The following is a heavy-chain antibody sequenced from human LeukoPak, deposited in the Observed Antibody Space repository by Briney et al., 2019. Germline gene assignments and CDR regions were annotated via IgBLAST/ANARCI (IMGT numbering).Heavy chain of an antibody. CDR2: INYSGTP. J-gene: IGHJ6*03. CDR1: GVSFSNYY. D-gene: IGHD3-9*01. CDR3: ARLYRGLRYFPHYYYYMDV. V-gene: IGHV4-34*01. Sequence: PSETLSLTCAVSGVSFSNYYWCWIRQSPGKGLEWIGEINYSGTPTYNPSLKSRVTISVDTSKNQFSLKLSSVTAADTAVYYCARLYRGLRYFPHYYYYMDVWGKGTTVTISS.